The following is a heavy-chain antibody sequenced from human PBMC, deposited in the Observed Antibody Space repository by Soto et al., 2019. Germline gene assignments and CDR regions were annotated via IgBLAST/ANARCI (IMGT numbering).Heavy chain of an antibody. D-gene: IGHD6-25*01. CDR3: TTVVLAAYGFDY. CDR2: IKSKTDGETT. J-gene: IGHJ4*02. Sequence: GGALRHSCGGSGFTFSSYSMNWGRQAPGKGLEWVGRIKSKTDGETTDYAAPVKGRFTISRDDSKNTLYLQMNSLKTEDTAMYYCTTVVLAAYGFDYWGQGTLVTVSS. V-gene: IGHV3-15*07. CDR1: GFTFSSYS.